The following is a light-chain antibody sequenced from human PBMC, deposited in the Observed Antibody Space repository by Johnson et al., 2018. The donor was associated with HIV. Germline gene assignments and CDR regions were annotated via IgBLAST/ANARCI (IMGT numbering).Light chain of an antibody. CDR1: SSNIGNNY. CDR3: GTWDSSLSAYV. Sequence: QSVLTQPPSVSAAPGQKVTISCSGSSSNIGNNYVSWYQQLPGTAPKLLIYDINNRPSGIPDRFSGSKSGTSATLGITGLQTGDEADYYCGTWDSSLSAYVFGTGTKVTVL. V-gene: IGLV1-51*01. CDR2: DIN. J-gene: IGLJ1*01.